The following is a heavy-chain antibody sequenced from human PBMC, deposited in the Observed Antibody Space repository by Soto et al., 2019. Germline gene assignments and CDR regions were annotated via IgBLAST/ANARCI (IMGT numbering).Heavy chain of an antibody. CDR3: VRKEDYGDYVDY. CDR2: IRVYNGNT. D-gene: IGHD4-17*01. V-gene: IGHV1-18*04. Sequence: QVQLVQSGPEVKKPGASVKVSRKASGYTFSRYGISWVRQAPGQGLEWMGWIRVYNGNTKYAQKVQDRVTMTTDTSTSTAYMELRSLRSDDTAVYYCVRKEDYGDYVDYWGQGTLVTVSS. CDR1: GYTFSRYG. J-gene: IGHJ4*02.